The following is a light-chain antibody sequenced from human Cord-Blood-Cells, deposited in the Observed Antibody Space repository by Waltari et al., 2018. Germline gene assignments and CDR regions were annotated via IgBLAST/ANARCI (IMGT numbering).Light chain of an antibody. Sequence: DIVMTKSPDSLAVSLGERATINCKSTQSVLYSSNNKNYLAWYQQKPGQPPKLLIYWASTRESGVPDRFSGSGSGTDFTLTISSLQAEDVAVYYCQQYYSTLSYSFGQGTKLEIK. V-gene: IGKV4-1*01. CDR3: QQYYSTLSYS. J-gene: IGKJ2*03. CDR2: WAS. CDR1: QSVLYSSNNKNY.